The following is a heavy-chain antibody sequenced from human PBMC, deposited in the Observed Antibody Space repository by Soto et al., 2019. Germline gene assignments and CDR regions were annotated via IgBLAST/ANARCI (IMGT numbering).Heavy chain of an antibody. V-gene: IGHV3-64D*08. D-gene: IGHD3-9*01. CDR1: GFTFSSYD. CDR3: VKLTDY. J-gene: IGHJ4*02. CDR2: ISPSGAGT. Sequence: LRLSCSASGFTFSSYDVHWVRQAPAKGLEFVAGISPSGAGTFYADSVKGRSTISRDNSKNTLYLQMSSLRPDDTAVYYCVKLTDYWGQGTLVTVSS.